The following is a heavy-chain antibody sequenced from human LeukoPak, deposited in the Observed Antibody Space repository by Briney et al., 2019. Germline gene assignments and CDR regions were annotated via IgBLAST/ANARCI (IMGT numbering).Heavy chain of an antibody. D-gene: IGHD6-13*01. Sequence: SETLSLTCTVSGGSTSSYYWGWIRQPPGKGLEWIGYIYYSGSTNYNPSLKSRVTISVDTSKNQFSLKLSSVTAADTAVYYCARTTEAHSWRTRYYDYYMDVWGKGTTVTVSS. CDR1: GGSTSSYY. V-gene: IGHV4-59*01. CDR3: ARTTEAHSWRTRYYDYYMDV. CDR2: IYYSGST. J-gene: IGHJ6*03.